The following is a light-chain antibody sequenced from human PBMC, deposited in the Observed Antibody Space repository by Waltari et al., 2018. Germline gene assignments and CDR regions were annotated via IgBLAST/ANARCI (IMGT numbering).Light chain of an antibody. V-gene: IGKV4-1*01. CDR3: QQYYSTLT. J-gene: IGKJ4*01. CDR1: QSLLYSSSNRNY. Sequence: DIVMTQSPDTLALSLGERATITYRSSQSLLYSSSNRNYLAWYQKKPGQPPKLLIYWASTREVGVPDRFSGSGSGTDFTLTISSLQAEDVAVYYCQQYYSTLTFGGGTKVEIK. CDR2: WAS.